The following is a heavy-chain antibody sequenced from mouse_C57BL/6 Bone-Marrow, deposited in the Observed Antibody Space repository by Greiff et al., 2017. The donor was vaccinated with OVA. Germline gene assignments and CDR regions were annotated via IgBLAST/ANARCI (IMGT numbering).Heavy chain of an antibody. CDR1: GFTFSDYG. V-gene: IGHV5-17*01. D-gene: IGHD2-4*01. CDR2: ISSGSSTI. CDR3: ARSDYDYFDY. J-gene: IGHJ2*01. Sequence: EVKLMESGGGLVKPGGSLKLSCAASGFTFSDYGMHWVRQAPEKGLEWVAYISSGSSTIYYADTVQGRFTISRDNATNTLFLQMTSLRSEDTAMYYCARSDYDYFDYWGQGTTLTVSS.